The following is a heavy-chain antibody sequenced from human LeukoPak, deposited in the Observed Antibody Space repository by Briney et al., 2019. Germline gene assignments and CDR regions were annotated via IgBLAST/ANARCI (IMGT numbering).Heavy chain of an antibody. J-gene: IGHJ4*02. CDR1: GFTFSSYA. Sequence: GGSLRLACAASGFTFSSYAMSWVRQAPGKGLEWVSAISGSGGSTYYADSVKGRFTISRDNSKNTLYLQMNSLRAEDTAVYYCAKGPIVVVTAPTDDWGQGTLVTVSS. CDR3: AKGPIVVVTAPTDD. D-gene: IGHD2-21*02. CDR2: ISGSGGST. V-gene: IGHV3-23*01.